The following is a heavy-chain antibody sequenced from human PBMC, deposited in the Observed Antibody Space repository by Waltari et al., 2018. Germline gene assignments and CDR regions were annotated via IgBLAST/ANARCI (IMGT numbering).Heavy chain of an antibody. CDR2: IIPIFGTA. Sequence: QVQLVQSGAEVKKPGSSVKVSCKASGGTFSSYAISWVRQAPGQGLEWMGGIIPIFGTANYAQKFQGRVTITADESTSTAYMELSSLRSEDTAVYYCARTAPRRGNYYYYYMDVWGKGTTVTVSS. CDR1: GGTFSSYA. D-gene: IGHD5-18*01. J-gene: IGHJ6*03. CDR3: ARTAPRRGNYYYYYMDV. V-gene: IGHV1-69*01.